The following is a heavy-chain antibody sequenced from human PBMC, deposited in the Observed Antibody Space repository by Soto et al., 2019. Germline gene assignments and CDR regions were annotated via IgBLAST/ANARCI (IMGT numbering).Heavy chain of an antibody. CDR3: ARAGKDIVVVPAAIDWFDP. D-gene: IGHD2-2*02. J-gene: IGHJ5*02. CDR1: GVSFSGYY. CDR2: INHSGST. Sequence: SETLSLTCAVYGVSFSGYYWSWIRQPPGKGLEWIGEINHSGSTNYNPSLKSRVTISVDTSKNQFSLKLSSVTAADTAVYYCARAGKDIVVVPAAIDWFDPWGQGTLVTVSS. V-gene: IGHV4-34*01.